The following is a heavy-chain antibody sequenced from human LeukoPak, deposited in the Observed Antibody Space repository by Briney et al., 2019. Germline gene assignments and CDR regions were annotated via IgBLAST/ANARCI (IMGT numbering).Heavy chain of an antibody. CDR2: ISSSSSYI. CDR3: ANFGYYYGSGSPFDP. Sequence: GGSLRLSCAASGFTFSSYSMNWVRQAPGKGLEWVSSISSSSSYIYYADSVKGRFTISRDNAKNSLYLQMNSLRAEDTAVYYCANFGYYYGSGSPFDPWGQGTLVTVSS. J-gene: IGHJ5*02. D-gene: IGHD3-10*01. V-gene: IGHV3-21*01. CDR1: GFTFSSYS.